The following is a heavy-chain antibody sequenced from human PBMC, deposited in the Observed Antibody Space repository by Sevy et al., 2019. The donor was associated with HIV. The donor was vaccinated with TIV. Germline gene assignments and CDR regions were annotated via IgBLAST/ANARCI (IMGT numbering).Heavy chain of an antibody. D-gene: IGHD2-2*01. J-gene: IGHJ6*02. V-gene: IGHV3-7*03. CDR2: IKQDGSEK. Sequence: GGSLRLSCVASGFTFSSYWMTWVRQAPGKGMEWVANIKQDGSEKYYMGSVKGRLTISRDNAKKSLYLEVTGLRDEDTAVYYCARVSCYYSSGTSCASYVKEYSYGMDVWGQGTTVTVSS. CDR1: GFTFSSYW. CDR3: ARVSCYYSSGTSCASYVKEYSYGMDV.